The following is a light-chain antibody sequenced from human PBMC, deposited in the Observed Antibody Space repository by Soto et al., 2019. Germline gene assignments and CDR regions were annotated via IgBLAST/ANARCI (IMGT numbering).Light chain of an antibody. J-gene: IGKJ1*01. CDR1: QSVSSNY. V-gene: IGKV3-20*01. Sequence: VLTQSPGTLSLSPGQRATLSCRASQSVSSNYLAWYQQKPGQAPRLLIYGASTRATGIPDRFSGSGSGTDFTLTISRLEPEDSAVYYCQQYGSSPTWTFGQGTKVDIK. CDR2: GAS. CDR3: QQYGSSPTWT.